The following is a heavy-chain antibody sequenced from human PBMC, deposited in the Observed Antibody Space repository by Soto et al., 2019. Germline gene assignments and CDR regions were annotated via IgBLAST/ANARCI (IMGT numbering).Heavy chain of an antibody. V-gene: IGHV3-49*03. J-gene: IGHJ6*02. D-gene: IGHD2-2*02. CDR1: GFTWDDYA. Sequence: PLRLSCTASGFTWDDYAMRWFRLAPEKGLEWVGFIRSKAYGGTTEYAASVKGRFTISRDDSKSIAYLQMNSLKTEDTAVYYCTLDIVVVPDAITMDRDYYYGMDVWGQGTTVTVSS. CDR3: TLDIVVVPDAITMDRDYYYGMDV. CDR2: IRSKAYGGTT.